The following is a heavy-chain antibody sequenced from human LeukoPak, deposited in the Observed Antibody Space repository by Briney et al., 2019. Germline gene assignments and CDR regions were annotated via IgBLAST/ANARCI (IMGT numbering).Heavy chain of an antibody. Sequence: ASVKVSCKASGYTFTSYDINWVRQATGQGLEWMGWMNLNSGNTGYAQKFQGRVTMTRNTSISTAYMELSSLRSEDTAVYYCARPGGYYDSSGYYYDAFDIWGQGTMVTVSS. V-gene: IGHV1-8*01. CDR1: GYTFTSYD. D-gene: IGHD3-22*01. J-gene: IGHJ3*02. CDR3: ARPGGYYDSSGYYYDAFDI. CDR2: MNLNSGNT.